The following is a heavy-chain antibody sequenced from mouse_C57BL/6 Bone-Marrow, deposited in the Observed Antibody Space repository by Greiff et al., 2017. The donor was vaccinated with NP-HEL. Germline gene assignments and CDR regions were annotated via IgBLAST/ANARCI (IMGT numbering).Heavy chain of an antibody. V-gene: IGHV7-1*01. CDR2: SRNKANDYTK. CDR1: GFTFSDFY. Sequence: EVKLVESGGGLVQSGRSLRLSCATSGFTFSDFYMEWVRQAPGKGLEWIAASRNKANDYTKEYSASVKGRFIVSRDTSQSILYLQMNALRAEDTAIYYCARRSYYYGSSFYYAMDYWGQGTSVTVSS. D-gene: IGHD1-1*01. J-gene: IGHJ4*01. CDR3: ARRSYYYGSSFYYAMDY.